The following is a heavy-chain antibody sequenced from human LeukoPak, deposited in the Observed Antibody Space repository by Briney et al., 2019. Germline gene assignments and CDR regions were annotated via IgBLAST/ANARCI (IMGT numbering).Heavy chain of an antibody. CDR3: ARSSSGWYVYYYYYMDV. CDR1: GGSISSYY. D-gene: IGHD6-19*01. CDR2: IYYSGST. V-gene: IGHV4-59*01. Sequence: PSETLSLTCTVSGGSISSYYWSWIRQPPGKGLEWIGYIYYSGSTNYNPSLKSRVTISVDTSKNQFSLKLSSVTAADTAVYYCARSSSGWYVYYYYYMDVWGKGTTVTVSS. J-gene: IGHJ6*03.